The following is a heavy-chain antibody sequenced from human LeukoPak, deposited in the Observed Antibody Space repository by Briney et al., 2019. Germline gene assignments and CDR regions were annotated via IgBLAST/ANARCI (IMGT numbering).Heavy chain of an antibody. J-gene: IGHJ5*02. D-gene: IGHD3-10*01. CDR1: GGSISSYY. Sequence: SETLSLTCTVSGGSISSYYWSWIRQPPGKGLEWTGYIYYSGSTNCNPSLKSRVTISVDTSKNQFSPKLSSVTAADTAVYYCARGRGYYGSEPYNWFDPWGQGTLVTVSS. CDR2: IYYSGST. CDR3: ARGRGYYGSEPYNWFDP. V-gene: IGHV4-59*01.